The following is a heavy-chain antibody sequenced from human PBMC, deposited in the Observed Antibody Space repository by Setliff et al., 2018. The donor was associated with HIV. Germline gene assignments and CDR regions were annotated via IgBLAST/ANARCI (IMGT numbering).Heavy chain of an antibody. CDR2: IIPLFGTT. V-gene: IGHV1-69*13. D-gene: IGHD3-22*01. Sequence: SVKVSCKASGGTFSTYGLSWVRQAPGQGLEWMGGIIPLFGTTKYAQRFQGRVTITADESTSTAYMELSSLRSEDTAVYDCARDSSGVLSLRYMDVWGKGTTVTVSS. J-gene: IGHJ6*03. CDR1: GGTFSTYG. CDR3: ARDSSGVLSLRYMDV.